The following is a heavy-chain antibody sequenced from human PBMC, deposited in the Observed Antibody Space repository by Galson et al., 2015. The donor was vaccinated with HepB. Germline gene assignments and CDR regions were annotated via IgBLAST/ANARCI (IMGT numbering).Heavy chain of an antibody. D-gene: IGHD3-22*01. J-gene: IGHJ4*02. V-gene: IGHV3-11*01. Sequence: SLRLSCAASGFTFSDYYMSWIRQAPGKGLEWVSFISSSGGTRYYADSVMGRFTISRDNAKNSLYLQMNSLRAEDTAVYYCAGQYYYESTGYLEGGYWGQGTLVTVSS. CDR2: ISSSGGTR. CDR1: GFTFSDYY. CDR3: AGQYYYESTGYLEGGY.